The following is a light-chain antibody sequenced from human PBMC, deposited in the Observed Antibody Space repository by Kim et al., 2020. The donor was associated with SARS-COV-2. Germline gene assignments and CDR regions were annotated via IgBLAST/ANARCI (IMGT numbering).Light chain of an antibody. CDR1: SSNIGSNT. V-gene: IGLV1-44*01. Sequence: QSVLTQPPSASGTPGQRVTISCSGSSSNIGSNTVNWYQQRPGTAPKLLIYSNNQRPSGVPDRFSGSKSGTSASLAISGLQSADEADYYCAAWDDSLNGVVFGGGTQLTVL. J-gene: IGLJ2*01. CDR2: SNN. CDR3: AAWDDSLNGVV.